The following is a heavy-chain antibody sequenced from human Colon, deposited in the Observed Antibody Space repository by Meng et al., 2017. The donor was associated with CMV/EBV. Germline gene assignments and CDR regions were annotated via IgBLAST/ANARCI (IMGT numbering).Heavy chain of an antibody. CDR3: ARGLNLYYDFWSGYYLHYYYYYGMDV. V-gene: IGHV1-8*02. Sequence: ASVKVSCKTSGYRFTGQYIHWVRQATGQGLEWMGWMNPNSGNTGYAQKFQGRVTMTRNTSISTAYMELSSLRSEDTAVYYCARGLNLYYDFWSGYYLHYYYYYGMDVWGQGTTVTVSS. CDR2: MNPNSGNT. J-gene: IGHJ6*02. D-gene: IGHD3-3*01. CDR1: GYRFTGQY.